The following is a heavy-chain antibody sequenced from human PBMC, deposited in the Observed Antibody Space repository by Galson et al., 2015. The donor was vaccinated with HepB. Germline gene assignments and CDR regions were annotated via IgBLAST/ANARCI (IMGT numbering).Heavy chain of an antibody. D-gene: IGHD3-9*01. J-gene: IGHJ6*02. Sequence: SLRLSCAASGFTLSNAWMSWVRQAPGKGLEWVGRIKSKTDGGTTDYAAPVKGRFTISRDDSKNTLYLQMNSLKTEDTAVYYCTTESAGYYDILTGPADYYYGMDVWGQGTTVTVS. V-gene: IGHV3-15*01. CDR2: IKSKTDGGTT. CDR1: GFTLSNAW. CDR3: TTESAGYYDILTGPADYYYGMDV.